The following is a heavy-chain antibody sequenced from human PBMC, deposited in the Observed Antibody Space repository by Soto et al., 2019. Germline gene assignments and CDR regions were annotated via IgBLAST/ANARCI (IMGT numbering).Heavy chain of an antibody. Sequence: SETLSLTCTVSGGSISSGDYYWSWIRQPPGKGLEWIGYIYYSGSTYYNPSLKSRVTISVDTSKNQFSLKLSSVTAADTAVYYCARDWADYYDSSPYYYGMDVWGQGTTVTVSS. V-gene: IGHV4-30-4*01. CDR3: ARDWADYYDSSPYYYGMDV. CDR2: IYYSGST. D-gene: IGHD3-22*01. J-gene: IGHJ6*02. CDR1: GGSISSGDYY.